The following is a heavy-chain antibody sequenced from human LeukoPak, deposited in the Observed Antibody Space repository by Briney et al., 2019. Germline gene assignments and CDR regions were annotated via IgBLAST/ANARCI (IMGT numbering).Heavy chain of an antibody. CDR3: VSVLTVTFDS. CDR2: VWSDGNGK. V-gene: IGHV3-33*01. CDR1: GFTSSTYG. J-gene: IGHJ4*02. D-gene: IGHD4-17*01. Sequence: SGGSLRLSCAASGFTSSTYGMHWVREAPGKGLEWVPLVWSDGNGKFYADSVKGRFTISRDNSKNTVYLQMNSLRAEDTAVYYCVSVLTVTFDSWGQGTLVTFSS.